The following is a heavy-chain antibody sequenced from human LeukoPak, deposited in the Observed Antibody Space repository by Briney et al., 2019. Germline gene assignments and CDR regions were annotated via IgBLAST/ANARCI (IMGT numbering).Heavy chain of an antibody. J-gene: IGHJ4*02. D-gene: IGHD6-19*01. Sequence: GGSLRLSCAASGFTFSSYAMSWVRQAPGKGLEWLANIKRDGTGKYYVGSVEGRFTISRDNAKNSLFLQMSSLRAEDTAIYYCTRALYNTGWYPDYFDSWGQGTLVTVSS. CDR1: GFTFSSYA. V-gene: IGHV3-7*01. CDR3: TRALYNTGWYPDYFDS. CDR2: IKRDGTGK.